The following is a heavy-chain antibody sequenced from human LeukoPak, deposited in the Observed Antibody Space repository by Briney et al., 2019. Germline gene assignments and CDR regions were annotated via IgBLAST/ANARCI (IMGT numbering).Heavy chain of an antibody. Sequence: SETLSLTCAVYGGSFSSYYWSWIRQPAGKGLEWIGRIYTSGSTNYNPSLKSRVTMSVDTSKNQFSLKLSSVTAADTAVYYCARAFMTTVTTYSLGYYFDYWGQGTLVTVSS. J-gene: IGHJ4*02. CDR3: ARAFMTTVTTYSLGYYFDY. D-gene: IGHD4-4*01. V-gene: IGHV4-59*10. CDR2: IYTSGST. CDR1: GGSFSSYY.